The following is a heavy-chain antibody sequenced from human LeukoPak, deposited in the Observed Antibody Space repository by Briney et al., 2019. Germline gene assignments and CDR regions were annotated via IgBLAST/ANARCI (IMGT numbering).Heavy chain of an antibody. Sequence: PGGSLRLSCAASGFTFSSYAMHWVRQAPGKGLEWVAVISYDGSNKYYADSVKGRFTISGDNSKNTLYLQMNSLRAEDTAVYYCARDRYYGDYSSGFDYWGQGTLVTVSS. J-gene: IGHJ4*02. D-gene: IGHD4-17*01. V-gene: IGHV3-30-3*01. CDR3: ARDRYYGDYSSGFDY. CDR2: ISYDGSNK. CDR1: GFTFSSYA.